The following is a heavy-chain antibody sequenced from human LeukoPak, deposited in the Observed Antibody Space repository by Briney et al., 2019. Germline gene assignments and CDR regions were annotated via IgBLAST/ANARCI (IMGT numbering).Heavy chain of an antibody. J-gene: IGHJ4*02. CDR2: ISSSGSTI. CDR1: GFTFSDYY. D-gene: IGHD3-3*01. V-gene: IGHV3-11*01. Sequence: GGSLRLSCAASGFTFSDYYMSWIRQAPGKGLEWVSYISSSGSTIYYADSVKGRFTISRDNAKNSLYLQMNSLRAEDTAVYYCATSRITIFEVVSGYFDYWGQGTLVTVSS. CDR3: ATSRITIFEVVSGYFDY.